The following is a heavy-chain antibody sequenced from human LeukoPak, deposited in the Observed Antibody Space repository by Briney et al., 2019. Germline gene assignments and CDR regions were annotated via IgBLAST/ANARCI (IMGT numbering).Heavy chain of an antibody. CDR2: ISAYNGNT. CDR1: GYTFTSYG. V-gene: IGHV1-18*01. D-gene: IGHD3-3*01. Sequence: ASVKVSCKASGYTFTSYGISWVRQAPGQGLEWMGWISAYNGNTNYAQKLQGRVTMTTDTSTSTAHMELRSLRSDDTAVYYCARVRHDFGVVIRHFDYWGQGTLVTVSS. CDR3: ARVRHDFGVVIRHFDY. J-gene: IGHJ4*02.